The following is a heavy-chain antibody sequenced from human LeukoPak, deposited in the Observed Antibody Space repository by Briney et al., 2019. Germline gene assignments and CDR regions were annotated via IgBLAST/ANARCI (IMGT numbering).Heavy chain of an antibody. V-gene: IGHV4-38-2*01. CDR2: INHSGST. CDR3: AILPMRYYYDMDV. J-gene: IGHJ6*03. Sequence: SETLSLTCALSGYSISSGYYWGWIRQPPGKGLEWIGEINHSGSTNYNPSLKSRVTISVDTSKNQFSLKLSSVTAADTAVYYCAILPMRYYYDMDVWGKGTTVTVSS. CDR1: GYSISSGYY.